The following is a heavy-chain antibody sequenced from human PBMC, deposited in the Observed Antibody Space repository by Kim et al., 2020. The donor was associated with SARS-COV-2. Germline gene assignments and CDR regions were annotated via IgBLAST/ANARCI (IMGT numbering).Heavy chain of an antibody. J-gene: IGHJ5*02. D-gene: IGHD4-17*01. CDR3: TTDLFNAVTTTNWFDP. V-gene: IGHV3-15*01. CDR1: GFTFSNAW. Sequence: GGSLRLSCAASGFTFSNAWMSWVRQAPGKGLEWVGRIKSKTDGGTTDYAAPVKGRFTISRDDSKNTLYLQMNSLKTEDTAVYYCTTDLFNAVTTTNWFDPWGQGTLVTVSS. CDR2: IKSKTDGGTT.